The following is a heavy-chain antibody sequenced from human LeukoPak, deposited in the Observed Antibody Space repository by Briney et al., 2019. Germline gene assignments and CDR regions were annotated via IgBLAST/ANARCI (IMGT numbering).Heavy chain of an antibody. CDR2: IIPIFGTA. CDR1: GGTFSSYA. Sequence: SVKVSCKASGGTFSSYAISWVRQAPGQGLELMGGIIPIFGTANYAQKFQGRVTITADEPTSTAYMELSSLRSEDTAVYYCARGLYYYDSSGYYAFDYWGQGTLVTVSS. J-gene: IGHJ4*02. V-gene: IGHV1-69*13. CDR3: ARGLYYYDSSGYYAFDY. D-gene: IGHD3-22*01.